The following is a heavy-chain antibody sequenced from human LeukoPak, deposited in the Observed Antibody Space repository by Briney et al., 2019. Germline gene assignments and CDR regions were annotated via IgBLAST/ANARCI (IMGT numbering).Heavy chain of an antibody. CDR2: IYYSGST. V-gene: IGHV4-59*01. CDR1: GLPFTSYG. CDR3: ARAIGYCSSTSCYYQGDAPGYFDL. Sequence: GTLKPPCPASGLPFTSYGMSWIRRPPGKGLEWIGYIYYSGSTTYNPSLKSRVTISVDTSKNQFSLKLSSVTAADTAVYYCARAIGYCSSTSCYYQGDAPGYFDLWGRGTLVTVSS. D-gene: IGHD2-2*01. J-gene: IGHJ2*01.